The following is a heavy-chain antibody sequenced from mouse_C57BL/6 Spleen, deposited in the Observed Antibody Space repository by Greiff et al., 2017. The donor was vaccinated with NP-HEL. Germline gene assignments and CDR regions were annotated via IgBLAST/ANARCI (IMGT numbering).Heavy chain of an antibody. CDR1: GYAFSSSW. CDR2: IYPGDGDT. D-gene: IGHD1-1*01. V-gene: IGHV1-82*01. Sequence: QVQLKQSGPELVKPGASVKISCKASGYAFSSSWMNWVKQRPGKGLEWIGRIYPGDGDTNYNGKFKGKATLTADKSSSTAYMQLSSLTSEDSAVYFCARGLLLGYAMDYWGQGTSVTVSS. J-gene: IGHJ4*01. CDR3: ARGLLLGYAMDY.